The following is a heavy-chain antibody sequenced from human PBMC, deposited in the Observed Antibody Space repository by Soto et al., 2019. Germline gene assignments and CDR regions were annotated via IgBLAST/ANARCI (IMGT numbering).Heavy chain of an antibody. CDR1: GFTFSSYA. Sequence: DVQLLESGGGLAQPEGSLTLSCAASGFTFSSYAMGWVRQGPGKGLEWVAVVSIGGSTHYADSGRGRFTISRDNSKNTLSLQMNSLTAEYTAVYFCAKRRGAGGHFDYWGQGARVTVSS. CDR3: AKRRGAGGHFDY. CDR2: VSIGGST. J-gene: IGHJ4*02. V-gene: IGHV3-23*01. D-gene: IGHD2-15*01.